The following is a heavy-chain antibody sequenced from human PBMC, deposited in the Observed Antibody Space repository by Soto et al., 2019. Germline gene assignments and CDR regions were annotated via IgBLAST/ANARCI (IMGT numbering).Heavy chain of an antibody. Sequence: QVQLVQSGAEIKKPGASMNISCKASGYTFTSHHMHWVRQVPGEGLEWMGMINPRGGSTNNPQKFQGRLTITRDTSTSTVYMELGSMGSEDTAVYYCCSLYYGQFSWGQGTLVTVSS. V-gene: IGHV1-46*03. CDR3: CSLYYGQFS. CDR2: INPRGGST. CDR1: GYTFTSHH. D-gene: IGHD3-10*01. J-gene: IGHJ5*02.